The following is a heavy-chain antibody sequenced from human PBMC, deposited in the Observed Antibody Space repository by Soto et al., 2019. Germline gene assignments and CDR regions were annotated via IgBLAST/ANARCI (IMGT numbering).Heavy chain of an antibody. CDR3: AREVTKVRGVNSGYGMDV. CDR2: ISSSSSYI. J-gene: IGHJ6*02. V-gene: IGHV3-21*01. CDR1: GFTFSSYS. Sequence: PGGSLRLSCAASGFTFSSYSMNWVRQAPGKGLEWVSSISSSSSYIYYADSVKGRFTISRDNAKNSLYLQMNSLRAEDTAVYSCAREVTKVRGVNSGYGMDVWGQGTTVTVSS. D-gene: IGHD3-10*01.